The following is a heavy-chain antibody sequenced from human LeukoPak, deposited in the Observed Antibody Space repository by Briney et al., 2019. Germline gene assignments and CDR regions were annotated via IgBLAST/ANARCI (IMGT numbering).Heavy chain of an antibody. CDR1: GGSISSGGYY. D-gene: IGHD5-24*01. Sequence: SETLSLTCTVSGGSISSGGYYWSWIRQPAGKGLEWIGRIYTSGSTNYNPSLKSRVTISVDTSKNQFSLKLSSVTAADTAVYYCARSRDGYNPIDYWGQGTLVTVSS. J-gene: IGHJ4*02. CDR2: IYTSGST. CDR3: ARSRDGYNPIDY. V-gene: IGHV4-61*02.